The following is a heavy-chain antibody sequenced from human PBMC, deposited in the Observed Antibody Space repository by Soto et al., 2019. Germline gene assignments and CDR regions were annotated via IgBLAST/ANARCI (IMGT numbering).Heavy chain of an antibody. D-gene: IGHD6-19*01. Sequence: VQLVESGGGVVKPGRSLRLSCAASGFNFSDYAMHWVRQAPGKGLEWVAVDSHDGRNTHYADSVKGRFTISRDSSKNTVSLEMTSLRAEDTAVYYCAKGGRQWLVTADFNYWGQGALVTVSS. CDR3: AKGGRQWLVTADFNY. CDR2: DSHDGRNT. J-gene: IGHJ4*02. V-gene: IGHV3-30*18. CDR1: GFNFSDYA.